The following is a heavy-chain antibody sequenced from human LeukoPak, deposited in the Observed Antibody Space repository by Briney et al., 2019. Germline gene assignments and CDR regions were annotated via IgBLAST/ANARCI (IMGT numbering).Heavy chain of an antibody. D-gene: IGHD1-1*01. J-gene: IGHJ4*02. CDR3: ARPGDGFDY. Sequence: GGSLRLSCAASGFTFSAYWMHWVRQAPGEGLVWVSRINSDGSITTYADSVKGRSTISRDNAKNTLYLQMSSLRAEDTAVYYCARPGDGFDYWGQGTLVTVSS. V-gene: IGHV3-74*01. CDR2: INSDGSIT. CDR1: GFTFSAYW.